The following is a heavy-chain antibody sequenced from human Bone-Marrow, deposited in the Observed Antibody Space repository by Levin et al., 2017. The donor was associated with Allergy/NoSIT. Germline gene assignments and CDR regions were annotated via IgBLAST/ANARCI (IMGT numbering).Heavy chain of an antibody. CDR2: ISWNSGSI. J-gene: IGHJ4*02. Sequence: SLKISCAASGFTFDDYAMHWVRQAPGKGLEWVSGISWNSGSIGYADSVKGRFTISRDNAKNSLYLQMNSLRAEDTALYYCAKGGYCSGGSCYLRHFDYWGQGTLVTVSS. V-gene: IGHV3-9*01. CDR3: AKGGYCSGGSCYLRHFDY. CDR1: GFTFDDYA. D-gene: IGHD2-15*01.